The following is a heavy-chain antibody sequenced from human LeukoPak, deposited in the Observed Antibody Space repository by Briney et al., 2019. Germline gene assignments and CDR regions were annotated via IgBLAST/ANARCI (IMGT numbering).Heavy chain of an antibody. D-gene: IGHD3-22*01. V-gene: IGHV3-30*02. CDR2: IRNDGSNK. CDR1: GFTLSSYG. Sequence: GGSLRLSCAASGFTLSSYGMYWVRQAPGKGLEWVAFIRNDGSNKYYADSVKGRFTISRDNSKNTLYLQMNSLRAEDTAMYYCANEYGSYYASSPLIDYWGQGTLVTVSS. CDR3: ANEYGSYYASSPLIDY. J-gene: IGHJ4*02.